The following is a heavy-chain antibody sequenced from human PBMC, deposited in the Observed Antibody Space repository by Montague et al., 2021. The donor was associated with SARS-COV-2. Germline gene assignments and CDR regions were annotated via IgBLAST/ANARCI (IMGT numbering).Heavy chain of an antibody. CDR1: GGSIRSGGYS. CDR3: ARGWGGTCSVGAFDI. CDR2: FYHSGSI. D-gene: IGHD3-10*02. V-gene: IGHV4-30-2*01. J-gene: IGHJ3*02. Sequence: TLSLTCTVSGGSIRSGGYSWSWIRQPPGKGLEWIGYFYHSGSIYYNPSLKSRVTISVDRSKNHFSLKLTSVTAADTAVYYCARGWGGTCSVGAFDIWGQGTMVTVSS.